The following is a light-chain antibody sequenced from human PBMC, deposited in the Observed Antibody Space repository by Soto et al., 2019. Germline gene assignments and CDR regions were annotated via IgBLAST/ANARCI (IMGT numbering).Light chain of an antibody. CDR2: STS. CDR1: SDSVSTRYY. Sequence: QTVVTQEPSFSVSPGGTVTLTCGVSSDSVSTRYYPSWYQQTPGQAPRTLIYSTSTRSSGVPDRFSGSIVGNKAALTISGAQADDESDYYCVLYMGSGIWVFGGGTKLTVL. CDR3: VLYMGSGIWV. J-gene: IGLJ3*02. V-gene: IGLV8-61*01.